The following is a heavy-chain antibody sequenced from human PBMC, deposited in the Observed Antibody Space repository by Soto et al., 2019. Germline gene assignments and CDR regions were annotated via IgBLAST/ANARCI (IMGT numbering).Heavy chain of an antibody. CDR2: IYPGDSDT. D-gene: IGHD3-16*02. CDR3: ARRHAAYYDYVWGSYRHNWFDP. Sequence: PGESLKISCKGSGYSFTSYWIGWVRQMPGKGLEWMGIIYPGDSDTRYSPSFQGQVTTSADKSISTAYLQWSSLKASDTAMYYCARRHAAYYDYVWGSYRHNWFDPWGQGTLVTVSS. CDR1: GYSFTSYW. J-gene: IGHJ5*02. V-gene: IGHV5-51*01.